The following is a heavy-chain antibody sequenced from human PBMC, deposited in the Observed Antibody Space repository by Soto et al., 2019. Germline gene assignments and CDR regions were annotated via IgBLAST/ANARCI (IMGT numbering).Heavy chain of an antibody. V-gene: IGHV4-59*08. J-gene: IGHJ4*02. CDR3: ARHSSSSWYYFDY. Sequence: QVQLQESGPGLVKPSETLSLTCTVSGGSISSYYWSWIRQPPGKGLEWIGYIYYSGSTNYNPSLKSGVTISVDTSKHQFSLKLSSVTAADTAVYYCARHSSSSWYYFDYWGQGTLVTVSS. CDR2: IYYSGST. CDR1: GGSISSYY. D-gene: IGHD6-13*01.